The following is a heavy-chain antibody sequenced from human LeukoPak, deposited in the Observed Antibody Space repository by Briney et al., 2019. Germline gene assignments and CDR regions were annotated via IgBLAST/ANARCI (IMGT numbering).Heavy chain of an antibody. J-gene: IGHJ5*02. CDR2: ISAYNGNT. CDR1: GYTFTSNG. Sequence: ASVKVSCKASGYTFTSNGISWVRQAPGQGLEGMGWISAYNGNTNYAQKLQGRVTMTTDSSTSTAYMKLRSLRSYDTAVYYCARERVWFGELLGRWFDPWGEGTLVTVSS. V-gene: IGHV1-18*01. CDR3: ARERVWFGELLGRWFDP. D-gene: IGHD3-10*01.